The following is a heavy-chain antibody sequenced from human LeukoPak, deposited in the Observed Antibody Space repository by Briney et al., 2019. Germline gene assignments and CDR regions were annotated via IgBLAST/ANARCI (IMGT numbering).Heavy chain of an antibody. Sequence: ASVKVSCKASGYTFTSYGISWVRQAPGQGLEWMGWISAYNGNTNYAQKLQGRVTMTTDTSTSTTYMELRSLRSDDTAVYYCARVYRPLSVVVVAATGGPFDPWGQGTLVTVSS. J-gene: IGHJ5*02. V-gene: IGHV1-18*01. CDR1: GYTFTSYG. D-gene: IGHD2-15*01. CDR2: ISAYNGNT. CDR3: ARVYRPLSVVVVAATGGPFDP.